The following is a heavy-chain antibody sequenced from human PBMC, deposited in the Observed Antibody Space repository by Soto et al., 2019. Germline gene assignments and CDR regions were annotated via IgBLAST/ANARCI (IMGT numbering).Heavy chain of an antibody. Sequence: GGSLRLSCAASGFTFSTYSMTWVRRAPGKGLEWVSYTSGTSGSIYYADSAKGRFTISRDNAKNSLYLQMNSLRDADTAVYYCARVRGPGYSSGWNDYWGQETLVTVSS. D-gene: IGHD6-19*01. CDR1: GFTFSTYS. CDR2: TSGTSGSI. CDR3: ARVRGPGYSSGWNDY. V-gene: IGHV3-48*02. J-gene: IGHJ4*02.